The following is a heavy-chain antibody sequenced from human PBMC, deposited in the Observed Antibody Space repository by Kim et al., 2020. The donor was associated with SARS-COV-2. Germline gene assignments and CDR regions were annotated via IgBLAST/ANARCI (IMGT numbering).Heavy chain of an antibody. J-gene: IGHJ6*02. CDR3: AKDKIVADIAVAGNSGYYYYGMDV. CDR2: ISWNSGSI. Sequence: GGSLRLSCAASGFTFDDYAMHWVRQAPGKGLEWVSGISWNSGSIGYADSVKGRFTISRDNAKNSLYLQMNSLRVEDTALYYCAKDKIVADIAVAGNSGYYYYGMDVWGQGTTVTVSS. V-gene: IGHV3-9*01. CDR1: GFTFDDYA. D-gene: IGHD6-19*01.